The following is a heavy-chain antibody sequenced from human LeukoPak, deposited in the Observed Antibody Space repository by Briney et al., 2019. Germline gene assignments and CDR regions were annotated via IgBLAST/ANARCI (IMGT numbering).Heavy chain of an antibody. V-gene: IGHV4-39*07. D-gene: IGHD3-9*01. Sequence: SETLSLTCTVSGGSISSSSYYWGWIRQPPGKGLEWIGSIYYSGSTYYNPSLKSRVTISVDTSKNQFSLKLSSVTAADTAVYYCARVSTGYFDWPSDAFDIWGQGTMVTVSS. CDR1: GGSISSSSYY. CDR2: IYYSGST. J-gene: IGHJ3*02. CDR3: ARVSTGYFDWPSDAFDI.